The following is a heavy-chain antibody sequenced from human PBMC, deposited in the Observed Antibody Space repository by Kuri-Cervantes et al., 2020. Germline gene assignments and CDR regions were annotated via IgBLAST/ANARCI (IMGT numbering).Heavy chain of an antibody. CDR2: ISSSSSTI. D-gene: IGHD6-19*01. J-gene: IGHJ6*02. CDR3: ARDQWLVEGYYGMDV. V-gene: IGHV3-48*02. CDR1: GFTFSSYS. Sequence: GGSLRLSCAASGFTFSSYSMNWVRQAPGKGLEWVSYISSSSSTIYYADSVKGRFTNSRDNAKNSLYLQMNSLRDEDTAVYYCARDQWLVEGYYGMDVWGQGTTVTVSS.